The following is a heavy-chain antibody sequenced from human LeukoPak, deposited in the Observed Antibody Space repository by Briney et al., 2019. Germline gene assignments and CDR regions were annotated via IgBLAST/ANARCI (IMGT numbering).Heavy chain of an antibody. Sequence: GGCLRLSCAASGVTFSNYGMHWVRQAPGKGLEWVALISSNGNDKLYGDSVKGRFTISRDDSKSTLYLQMNSQRVEDTAVYYCTTKVIRGNSGDDYDDWGQGTLVTVSS. CDR1: GVTFSNYG. CDR3: TTKVIRGNSGDDYDD. J-gene: IGHJ4*02. D-gene: IGHD5-12*01. V-gene: IGHV3-30*03. CDR2: ISSNGNDK.